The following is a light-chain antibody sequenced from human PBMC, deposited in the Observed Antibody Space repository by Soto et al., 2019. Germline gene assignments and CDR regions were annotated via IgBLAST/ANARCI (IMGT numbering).Light chain of an antibody. CDR2: KAY. CDR3: QHHNPHWT. J-gene: IGKJ1*01. Sequence: DIQMTQSPSTLSASVGDSVTITCRAGQNIGNWLAWYQQKPGTAPKLLIHKAYILESGVPQKFSGSEPGTEILLPITNQQPDDFETYFRQHHNPHWTFGQRNKVEIK. CDR1: QNIGNW. V-gene: IGKV1-5*03.